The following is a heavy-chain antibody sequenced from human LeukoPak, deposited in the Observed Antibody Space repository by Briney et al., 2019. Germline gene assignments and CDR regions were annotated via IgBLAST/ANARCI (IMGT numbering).Heavy chain of an antibody. V-gene: IGHV4-34*01. CDR2: INHSGST. CDR3: ARTHITGTGYFDY. D-gene: IGHD1-20*01. CDR1: GGSFSGYY. Sequence: SETLSLTCAVYGGSFSGYYWSWIRQPPGKGLEWIGEINHSGSTNYNPSLKSRVTISVDTSKNQFSLKLSSVTAADTAVYYCARTHITGTGYFDYWGQGTLVTVSS. J-gene: IGHJ4*02.